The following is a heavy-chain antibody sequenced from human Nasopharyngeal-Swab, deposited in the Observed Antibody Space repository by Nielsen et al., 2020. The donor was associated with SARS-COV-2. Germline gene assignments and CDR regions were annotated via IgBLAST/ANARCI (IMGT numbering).Heavy chain of an antibody. J-gene: IGHJ4*02. V-gene: IGHV3-21*01. CDR3: ARDRIVGATDFDY. CDR2: ISSSGSYK. CDR1: GFTFSSYS. Sequence: GESLKISCTASGFTFSSYSMNWVRQAPGKGLEWVSSISSSGSYKHCADSVKGRFTISRDNARNSPYLQMNSLRAEDTAVYYCARDRIVGATDFDYWGQGTLVTVSS. D-gene: IGHD1-26*01.